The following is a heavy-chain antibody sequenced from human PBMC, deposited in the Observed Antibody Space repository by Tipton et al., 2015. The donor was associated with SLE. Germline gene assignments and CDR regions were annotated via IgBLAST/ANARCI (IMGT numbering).Heavy chain of an antibody. D-gene: IGHD3-22*01. Sequence: GLVKPSGTLSLTCTVSGDSISNNNYYWGWIRQPPGKGLEWIGNINYSGTTYFNPSLKTRVTISVDTSKIQFSLRLTSVTAADTAVYYCARAIGANYFHFWGQGILVSVSS. CDR3: ARAIGANYFHF. CDR2: INYSGTT. V-gene: IGHV4-39*07. CDR1: GDSISNNNYY. J-gene: IGHJ4*02.